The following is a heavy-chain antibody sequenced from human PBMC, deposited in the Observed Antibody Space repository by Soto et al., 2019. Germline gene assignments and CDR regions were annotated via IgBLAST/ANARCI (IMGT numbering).Heavy chain of an antibody. J-gene: IGHJ5*01. CDR1: GFTFSGSA. CDR3: IRGTPAGWGWFDS. V-gene: IGHV3-73*01. Sequence: GGSLRLSCATSGFTFSGSAMHWVRQASGKGLEWVGRSRSKASSYAAVYAASAKGRFTISRDDSKNMVYLQIDSLKTEDTAVYYCIRGTPAGWGWFDSWGQGTLVTVSS. CDR2: SRSKASSYAA. D-gene: IGHD2-15*01.